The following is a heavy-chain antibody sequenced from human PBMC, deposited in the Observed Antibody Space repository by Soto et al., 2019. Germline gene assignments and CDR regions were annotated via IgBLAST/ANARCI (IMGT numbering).Heavy chain of an antibody. CDR1: GGSISSYY. Sequence: NPSETMSLTCTVSGGSISSYYWSWIRQPPGKGLEWIGYIYYSGSTNYNPSLKSRVTISVDTSKNQFSLKLSSVTAADTAVYYCARGGRYFDWDPYYYMDVWGKGTTVTVSS. J-gene: IGHJ6*03. CDR2: IYYSGST. V-gene: IGHV4-59*01. D-gene: IGHD3-9*01. CDR3: ARGGRYFDWDPYYYMDV.